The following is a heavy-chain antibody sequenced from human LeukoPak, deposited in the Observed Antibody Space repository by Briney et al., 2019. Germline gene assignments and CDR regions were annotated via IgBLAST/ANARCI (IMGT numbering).Heavy chain of an antibody. J-gene: IGHJ4*02. CDR2: MYKSGNT. Sequence: PSETLSHTCTISGGSPSDYYWSWVRQPPGKGLEWLGYMYKSGNTNFNPSLKSRVTISLDKSKNQFSLKVTSVTTADTAVYFCASRRLGNDYWGEGILVTVSS. D-gene: IGHD3-9*01. V-gene: IGHV4-59*01. CDR1: GGSPSDYY. CDR3: ASRRLGNDY.